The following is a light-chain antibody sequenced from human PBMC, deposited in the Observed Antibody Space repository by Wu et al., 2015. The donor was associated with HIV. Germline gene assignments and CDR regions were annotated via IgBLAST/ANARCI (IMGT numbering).Light chain of an antibody. CDR1: QSIDSNY. J-gene: IGKJ5*01. CDR2: GAS. Sequence: IVLTQSPGTLSLSPGERATLSCRASQSIDSNYLAWYQQKPGQAPSLLIYGASNRATGIPDRFSGSGSGTDFILTISGLEPEDSAAYFCQQYGGSPPVTFGQGTRLEIK. CDR3: QQYGGSPPVT. V-gene: IGKV3-20*01.